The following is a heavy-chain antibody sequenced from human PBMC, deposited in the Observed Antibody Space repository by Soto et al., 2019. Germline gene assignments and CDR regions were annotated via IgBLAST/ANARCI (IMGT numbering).Heavy chain of an antibody. D-gene: IGHD5-18*01. CDR1: GGSISSYY. CDR3: ARDGAMVENWFDP. J-gene: IGHJ5*02. V-gene: IGHV4-59*01. Sequence: SETLSLTCTVSGGSISSYYWSWIRQPPGKGLEWIGYIYYSGSTNYNPSLKSRVTISVDTSKNQFSLKLSSVTAADTAVHYCARDGAMVENWFDPWGQGTLVTVSS. CDR2: IYYSGST.